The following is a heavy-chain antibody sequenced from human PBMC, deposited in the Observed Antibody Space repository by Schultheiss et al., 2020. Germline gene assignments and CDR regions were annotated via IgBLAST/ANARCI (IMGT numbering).Heavy chain of an antibody. V-gene: IGHV4-4*08. D-gene: IGHD3-9*01. CDR1: GGSISSYY. CDR3: ARARIVHDILTRRNYGMDV. J-gene: IGHJ6*02. Sequence: SQTLSLTCTVSGGSISSYYWIWIRQPPGKGLEWIGRIYTSGGTNYNPSLKSRVTISVDTSKNQFSLKLSSVTAADTAVYYCARARIVHDILTRRNYGMDVWGQGTTVTVSS. CDR2: IYTSGGT.